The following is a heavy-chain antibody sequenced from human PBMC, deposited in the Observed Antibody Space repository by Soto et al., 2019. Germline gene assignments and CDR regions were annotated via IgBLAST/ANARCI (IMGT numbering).Heavy chain of an antibody. CDR1: GGTFTYYG. D-gene: IGHD3-22*01. Sequence: QVQLVQSGAEVKRPGSSVKLSCKASGGTFTYYGISWVRQAPGQGLEWMGGIIPNIGPATYAQKFQGRVTITADPSTSTAYMELSSLGSEDTALYYCARELGTTIAGPPRRETYGWLDPWGQGTLVTVSS. V-gene: IGHV1-69*01. J-gene: IGHJ5*02. CDR3: ARELGTTIAGPPRRETYGWLDP. CDR2: IIPNIGPA.